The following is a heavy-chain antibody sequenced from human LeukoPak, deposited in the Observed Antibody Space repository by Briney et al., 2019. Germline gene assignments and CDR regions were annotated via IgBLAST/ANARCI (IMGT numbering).Heavy chain of an antibody. CDR2: INPNSGGT. J-gene: IGHJ4*02. Sequence: ASVKVSCKASGYTFTGYYMHWVRQAPGQGLEWMGWINPNSGGTNYAQKFQGRVTMTRDMSTSTVYMELSSLRSEDTAVYYCARDPGGITMIVVATHFDYWGQGTLVTVSS. CDR3: ARDPGGITMIVVATHFDY. CDR1: GYTFTGYY. D-gene: IGHD3-22*01. V-gene: IGHV1-2*02.